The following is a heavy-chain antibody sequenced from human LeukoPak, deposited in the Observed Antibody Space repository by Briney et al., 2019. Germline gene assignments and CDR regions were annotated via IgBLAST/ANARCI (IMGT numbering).Heavy chain of an antibody. V-gene: IGHV4-59*01. Sequence: SETLSLTCTVSGGSISSYYWSWIRQPPGKGLEWIGYIYYSGSTNYNPSLKSRVTIPVDTSKNQFSLKLSSVTAADTAVYYCARNPNYYDSSGYYYYGMDVWGQGTTVTVSS. CDR3: ARNPNYYDSSGYYYYGMDV. D-gene: IGHD3-22*01. J-gene: IGHJ6*02. CDR2: IYYSGST. CDR1: GGSISSYY.